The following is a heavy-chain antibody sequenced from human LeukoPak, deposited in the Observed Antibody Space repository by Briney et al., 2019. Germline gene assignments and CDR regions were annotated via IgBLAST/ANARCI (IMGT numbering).Heavy chain of an antibody. CDR1: GGSIGSYY. CDR2: IYYSGST. J-gene: IGHJ4*02. V-gene: IGHV4-59*01. CDR3: ARGRVVYDSTGYNY. D-gene: IGHD3-22*01. Sequence: PSETLSLTCTVSGGSIGSYYWSWIRQPPGKGLEWIGYIYYSGSTNYNPSLKSRVTISVDTSKNQFSLKLSSVTAADTAVYYCARGRVVYDSTGYNYWGQGTLVTVSS.